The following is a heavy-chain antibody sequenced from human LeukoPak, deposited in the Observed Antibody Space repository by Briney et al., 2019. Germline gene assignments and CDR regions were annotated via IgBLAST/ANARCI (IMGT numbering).Heavy chain of an antibody. J-gene: IGHJ6*04. D-gene: IGHD2-2*01. CDR3: AREEVVPAAMGYYYYYGMDV. CDR1: GGSISSGGYY. V-gene: IGHV4-31*03. Sequence: SETLSLTCTVSGGSISSGGYYWSWIRQHPGKGLEWIGYIYYSGSTYYNPSLKSRVTISVDTSKNQFSLKLSSVTAADTAAYYCAREEVVPAAMGYYYYYGMDVWGKGTTVTVSS. CDR2: IYYSGST.